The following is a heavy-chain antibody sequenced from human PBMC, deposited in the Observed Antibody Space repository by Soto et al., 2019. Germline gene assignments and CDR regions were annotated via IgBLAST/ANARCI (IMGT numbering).Heavy chain of an antibody. Sequence: GGSLRLSCAASGFTFSSYGMHWVRQAPGKGLEWVAVISYDGSNKYYADSVKGRFTISRDNSKNTLYLQMNSLRAEDTAVYYCAKDADHYCSGGSCLFDYWGQGTLVTVSS. D-gene: IGHD2-15*01. J-gene: IGHJ4*02. CDR2: ISYDGSNK. CDR3: AKDADHYCSGGSCLFDY. V-gene: IGHV3-30*18. CDR1: GFTFSSYG.